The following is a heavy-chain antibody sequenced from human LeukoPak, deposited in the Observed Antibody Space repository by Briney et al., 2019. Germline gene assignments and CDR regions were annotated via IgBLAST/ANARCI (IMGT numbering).Heavy chain of an antibody. CDR2: IRYDESKK. J-gene: IGHJ4*02. D-gene: IGHD1-26*01. V-gene: IGHV3-30*02. CDR1: GFTFSYYG. Sequence: PGGSLRLSCAASGFTFSYYGMHWVRQAPGKGLEWVAFIRYDESKKFHGDSVKGRFTISRDNSKNTLYLQMNSLRTEDTAVYYCAKSHLPNAYSGTYYCDYWGQGTLVTVSS. CDR3: AKSHLPNAYSGTYYCDY.